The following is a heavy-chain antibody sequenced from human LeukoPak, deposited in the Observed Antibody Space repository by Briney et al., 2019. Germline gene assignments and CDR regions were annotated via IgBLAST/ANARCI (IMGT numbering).Heavy chain of an antibody. CDR1: GYTFTGYY. V-gene: IGHV1-2*02. J-gene: IGHJ4*02. CDR2: INPNSGGT. D-gene: IGHD6-13*01. CDR3: ARAGSSSRWVNDY. Sequence: ASVKVSCKASGYTFTGYYMHWVRQAPGQGLEWMGWINPNSGGTNYAQKFQGRVTMTRDTSISTAYMELSRLRSDDTAVYYCARAGSSSRWVNDYWGQGTLVTVSS.